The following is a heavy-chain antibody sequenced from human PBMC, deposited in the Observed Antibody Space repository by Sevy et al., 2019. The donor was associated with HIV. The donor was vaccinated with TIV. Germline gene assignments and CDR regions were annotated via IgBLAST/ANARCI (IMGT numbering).Heavy chain of an antibody. D-gene: IGHD3-3*01. V-gene: IGHV3-48*01. CDR2: ISSSSTI. CDR1: GFTFSSYS. Sequence: GGSLRLSCAASGFTFSSYSMNWVRQAPGKGLEWVSYISSSSTIYYADSVKGRFTISRDNAKNSLYLQMNSLRGEDTAVYYCARHDFWSGLYYFDYWGQGTLVTVSS. CDR3: ARHDFWSGLYYFDY. J-gene: IGHJ4*02.